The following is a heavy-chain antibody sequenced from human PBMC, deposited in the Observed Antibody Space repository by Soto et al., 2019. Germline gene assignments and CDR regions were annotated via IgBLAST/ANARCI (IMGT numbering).Heavy chain of an antibody. D-gene: IGHD5-12*01. CDR1: GGSISSSSYY. CDR3: ARHRELVVATAISGFDP. CDR2: IYYSGST. J-gene: IGHJ5*02. Sequence: SETLSLTCTVSGGSISSSSYYWGWIRQPPGKGLEWIGSIYYSGSTYYNPSLKSRVTISVDTSKNQFSLKLSSVTAADTAVYYCARHRELVVATAISGFDPWGQGTLVTVSS. V-gene: IGHV4-39*01.